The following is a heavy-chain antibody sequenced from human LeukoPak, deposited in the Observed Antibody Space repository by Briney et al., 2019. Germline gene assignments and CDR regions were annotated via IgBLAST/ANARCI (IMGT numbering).Heavy chain of an antibody. V-gene: IGHV3-23*01. CDR1: GFTFSTYA. Sequence: GGSLRLSCAASGFTFSTYAMSWVRQAPGKGLEWVSGISGSDRSTYYADSVKGRFTISRDNSKNTVYLQMNSLRAEDTAIYYCAKDRSYYDSSGYYPNWFDPWGQGTLVTVSS. CDR3: AKDRSYYDSSGYYPNWFDP. D-gene: IGHD3-22*01. CDR2: ISGSDRST. J-gene: IGHJ5*02.